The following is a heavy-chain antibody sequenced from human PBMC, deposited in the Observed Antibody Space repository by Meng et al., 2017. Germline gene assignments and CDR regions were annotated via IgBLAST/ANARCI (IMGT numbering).Heavy chain of an antibody. CDR2: ISGSGGST. CDR3: AKEQGGDLDY. D-gene: IGHD3-16*01. Sequence: GESLKISCAASGFTFSSYAMGWVRQAPGKGLEWVSAISGSGGSTYYADSVKGRFTISRDNSKNTLYLQMNSLRAEDTAVYYCAKEQGGDLDYWGQGTLVTVSS. J-gene: IGHJ4*02. CDR1: GFTFSSYA. V-gene: IGHV3-23*01.